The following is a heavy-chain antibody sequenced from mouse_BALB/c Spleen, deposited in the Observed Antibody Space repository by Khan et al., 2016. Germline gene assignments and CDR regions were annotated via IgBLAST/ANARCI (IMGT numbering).Heavy chain of an antibody. Sequence: VQLQQSGAELVKPGASVKLSCTASGFNIKDTYMHWVKQRPEQGLEWIGRIDPANGNTKYDPKFQDKATVTSETSSNTAYLQLSSLTSEDTAVYYCASGGYGWFAYWGQGTLVTVSA. D-gene: IGHD2-14*01. CDR2: IDPANGNT. CDR1: GFNIKDTY. V-gene: IGHV14-3*02. J-gene: IGHJ3*01. CDR3: ASGGYGWFAY.